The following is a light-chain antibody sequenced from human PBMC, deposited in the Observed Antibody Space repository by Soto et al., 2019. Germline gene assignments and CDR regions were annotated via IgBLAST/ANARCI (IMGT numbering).Light chain of an antibody. CDR2: AAS. CDR1: QRFXSS. V-gene: IGKV3-15*01. Sequence: VVNQCPARLSVSPGDRATLSCRARQRFXSSLAWYQQKPGQPPRLIXSAASARATGCPARLSASGSGTEFPLTISSLHSEDFAAYYFQQYKNGTWTFGQGTKVDIK. J-gene: IGKJ1*01. CDR3: QQYKNGTWT.